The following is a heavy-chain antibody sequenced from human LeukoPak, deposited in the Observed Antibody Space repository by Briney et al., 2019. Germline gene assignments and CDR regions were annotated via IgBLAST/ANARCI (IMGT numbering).Heavy chain of an antibody. CDR2: ISGSGGST. CDR1: GFTFSSYA. Sequence: GGSLRLSCAASGFTFSSYAMSWVRQAPGKGLEWVSAISGSGGSTYYADSVKGRFTISRDNSKNTLYLQMNSLRDEDTAVYYCAKSAGIYYYYGMDVWGQGTTVTVSS. D-gene: IGHD3-10*01. J-gene: IGHJ6*02. CDR3: AKSAGIYYYYGMDV. V-gene: IGHV3-23*01.